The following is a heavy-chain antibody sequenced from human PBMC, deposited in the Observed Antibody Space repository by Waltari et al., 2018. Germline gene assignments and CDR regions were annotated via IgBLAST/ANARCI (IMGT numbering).Heavy chain of an antibody. Sequence: EVQLLESGGGLVQPGGSLRLSCAASGFTFRNYAMCWVRQAPGKGRAGVCGMSDGGATTYSADSVKGRFTIARDNYKNALFLQMNSLRGEDTAVYYWAKDRVEGSSSPNWFDPWGQGTLVTVSS. D-gene: IGHD6-13*01. CDR1: GFTFRNYA. J-gene: IGHJ5*02. CDR3: AKDRVEGSSSPNWFDP. V-gene: IGHV3-23*01. CDR2: MSDGGATT.